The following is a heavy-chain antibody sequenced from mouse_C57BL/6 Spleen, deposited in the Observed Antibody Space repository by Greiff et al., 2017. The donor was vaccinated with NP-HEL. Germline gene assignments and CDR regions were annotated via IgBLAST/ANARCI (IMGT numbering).Heavy chain of an antibody. V-gene: IGHV1-82*01. CDR3: ARGSTMVTPWFAY. CDR2: IYPGDGDT. J-gene: IGHJ3*01. Sequence: LVESGPELVKPGASVKISCKASGYAFSSSWMNWVKQRPGKGLEWIGRIYPGDGDTNYNGKFKGKATLTADKSSSTAYMQLSSLTSEDSAVYFCARGSTMVTPWFAYWGQGTLVTVSA. CDR1: GYAFSSSW. D-gene: IGHD2-1*01.